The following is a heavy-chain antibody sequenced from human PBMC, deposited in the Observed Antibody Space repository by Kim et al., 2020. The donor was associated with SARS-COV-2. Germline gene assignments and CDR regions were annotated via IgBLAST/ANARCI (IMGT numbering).Heavy chain of an antibody. CDR3: ARELYNRASAGPWFDP. D-gene: IGHD6-13*01. CDR2: ITSSSSYI. CDR1: GFTFSSYS. J-gene: IGHJ5*02. Sequence: GGSLRLSCAASGFTFSSYSMNWVRQAPGKGLEWVSSITSSSSYIYYADSVKGRFTISRDNAKNSLYLQMNSLRADDTAVYYCARELYNRASAGPWFDPWGQGTLVTVSS. V-gene: IGHV3-21*04.